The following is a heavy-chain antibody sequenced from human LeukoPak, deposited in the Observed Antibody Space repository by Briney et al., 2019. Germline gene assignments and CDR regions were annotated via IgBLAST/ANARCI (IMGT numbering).Heavy chain of an antibody. CDR2: ISYDGSKK. CDR3: ARSMAAADY. J-gene: IGHJ4*02. Sequence: GGSLRLSCAASGFTFSSYGMHWVRQAPGKGLEWVAVISYDGSKKYYADSVKGRFTVSRDNSKNTLYLEMNSLRAEDTAVYYCARSMAAADYWGQGTLVTVSS. CDR1: GFTFSSYG. D-gene: IGHD6-13*01. V-gene: IGHV3-30*03.